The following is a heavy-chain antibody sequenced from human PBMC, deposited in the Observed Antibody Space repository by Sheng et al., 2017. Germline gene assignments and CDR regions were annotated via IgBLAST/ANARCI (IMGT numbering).Heavy chain of an antibody. CDR2: ISWNSGSI. D-gene: IGHD2-21*02. Sequence: EVQLVESGGGLVQPGRSLRLSCAASGFTFDDYAMHWVRQAPGKGLEWVSGISWNSGSIGYADSVKGRFTISRDNAKNSLYLQMNSLRAEDTALYYCAKDNKPAYCGGDCFEGFDPWGQGTLVTVSS. J-gene: IGHJ5*02. CDR1: GFTFDDYA. CDR3: AKDNKPAYCGGDCFEGFDP. V-gene: IGHV3-9*01.